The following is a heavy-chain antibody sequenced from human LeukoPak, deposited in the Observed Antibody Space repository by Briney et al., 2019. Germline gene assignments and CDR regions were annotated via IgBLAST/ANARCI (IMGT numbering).Heavy chain of an antibody. J-gene: IGHJ4*02. CDR1: GGSFSDYY. V-gene: IGHV4-34*01. D-gene: IGHD2-2*01. CDR3: ATGVPKPDPIVVVPAAIRVAQAFDS. CDR2: INHIGST. Sequence: SETLSLTCAVYGGSFSDYYWNWIRQPPGKGLEWIGEINHIGSTSYNPSLKSRVTISADTSKNQFSLQLRSLTAAGTAVYYCATGVPKPDPIVVVPAAIRVAQAFDSWGQGTLVTVSS.